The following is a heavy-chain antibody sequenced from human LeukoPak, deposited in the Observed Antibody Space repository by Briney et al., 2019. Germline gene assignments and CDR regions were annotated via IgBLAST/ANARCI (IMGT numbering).Heavy chain of an antibody. J-gene: IGHJ4*02. CDR3: AKEGYYGSVDFDY. V-gene: IGHV3-23*01. CDR1: GFTFNNYA. D-gene: IGHD3-10*01. Sequence: GGSLSPSCAASGFTFNNYAMNWVRHAPGKGLECVSTISSSGDNTFYADSVKGRFTISRDNSKNTLYLQLNSLRAEDTAVYYCAKEGYYGSVDFDYWGQGTLVTVSS. CDR2: ISSSGDNT.